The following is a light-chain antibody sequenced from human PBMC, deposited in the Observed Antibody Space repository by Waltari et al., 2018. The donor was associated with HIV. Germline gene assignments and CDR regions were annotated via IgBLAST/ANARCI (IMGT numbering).Light chain of an antibody. CDR1: STDIAGSDS. J-gene: IGLJ2*01. V-gene: IGLV2-14*01. CDR2: VAS. CDR3: SAYTIYSPLAV. Sequence: QSALTQPASVSGSPGQSITLSCPGTSTDIAGSDSVSWYQQHPGKAPKLLIYVASSRPSGVSNRFSGSRSGNTAALTISGLQADDEAHYYCSAYTIYSPLAVFGGGTKLTVL.